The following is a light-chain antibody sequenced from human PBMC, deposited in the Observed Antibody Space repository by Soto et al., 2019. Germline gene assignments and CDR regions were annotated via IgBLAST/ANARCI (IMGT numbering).Light chain of an antibody. V-gene: IGLV2-11*01. CDR1: SSDVGGYNY. CDR2: DVT. Sequence: QSALTQPRSVSGSPGQSVTISCTGTSSDVGGYNYVSWYHQYPGKAPKLIIYDVTKRPSGVPDRFSGSKSGNTASLTISGLQAEDEADYYCCSYADTYTLWVFGGGTKLTVL. CDR3: CSYADTYTLWV. J-gene: IGLJ3*02.